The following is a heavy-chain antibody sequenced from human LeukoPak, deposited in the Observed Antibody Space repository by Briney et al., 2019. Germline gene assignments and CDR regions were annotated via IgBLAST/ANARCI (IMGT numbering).Heavy chain of an antibody. V-gene: IGHV3-7*01. CDR3: ARDWYHAIDY. CDR2: INQDESEK. J-gene: IGHJ4*02. D-gene: IGHD2-2*01. Sequence: GGSLRLSCAASGFTFSSYWMNWVRQAPGKGLEWVANINQDESEKYFLDSVKGRFSISRDNAKNTLYLQMNSLRAEDTAVYYCARDWYHAIDYWGQGTLVTVSS. CDR1: GFTFSSYW.